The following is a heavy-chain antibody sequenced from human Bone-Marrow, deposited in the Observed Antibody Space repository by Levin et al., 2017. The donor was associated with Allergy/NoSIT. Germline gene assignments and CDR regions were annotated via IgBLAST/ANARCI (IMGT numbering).Heavy chain of an antibody. CDR3: AREFRSGDPFDS. CDR1: GYSISSGYY. D-gene: IGHD1-26*01. V-gene: IGHV4-38-2*02. J-gene: IGHJ4*02. Sequence: SETLSLTCAVSGYSISSGYYWGWIRQPPGKGLDWIATISHSGSTFYSPSLKSRVTISVDTSKNQFSLELSSVTAADTAVYYCAREFRSGDPFDSWGREPWSPSPQ. CDR2: ISHSGST.